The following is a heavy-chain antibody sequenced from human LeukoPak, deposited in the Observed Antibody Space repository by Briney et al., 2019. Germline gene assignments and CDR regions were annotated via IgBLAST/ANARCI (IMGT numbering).Heavy chain of an antibody. J-gene: IGHJ4*02. CDR2: IIPIFGTA. V-gene: IGHV1-69*13. Sequence: SVKVSCKASGGTFSSYAISWVRQAPGQGFEWMGGIIPIFGTANYAQKFQGRVTITADESTSTAYMELSSLRSEDTAVYYCARDKAPANSYGYVRDFDYWGQGTLVTVSS. CDR3: ARDKAPANSYGYVRDFDY. D-gene: IGHD5-18*01. CDR1: GGTFSSYA.